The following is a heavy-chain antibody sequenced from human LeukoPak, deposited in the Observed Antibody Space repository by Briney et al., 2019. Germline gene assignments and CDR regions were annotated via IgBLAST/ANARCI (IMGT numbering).Heavy chain of an antibody. CDR3: AKDGSSSGFDY. CDR2: ISYDGSNK. V-gene: IGHV3-30*18. Sequence: GGSLRLSCAASGFTFSSYGMHWVRQAPGKGLEWVAVISYDGSNKYYADSVKGRFTISRDNSKNTLYLQMNSLRAEDTAVYCCAKDGSSSGFDYWGQGTLVTVSS. CDR1: GFTFSSYG. D-gene: IGHD6-13*01. J-gene: IGHJ4*02.